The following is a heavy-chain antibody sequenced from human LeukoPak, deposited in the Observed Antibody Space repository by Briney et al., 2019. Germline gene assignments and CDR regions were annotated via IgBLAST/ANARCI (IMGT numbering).Heavy chain of an antibody. CDR3: ATYGSGSYYRKVFDY. Sequence: HPGGSLRLSCAASGFTFSSYAMSWVRQAPGKGLEWVSGTTTSGVTTYYADSVKGRLTISRDNSKSTLYLQMNGLRAEDTAVYYCATYGSGSYYRKVFDYWGQGTLVTVSS. V-gene: IGHV3-23*01. D-gene: IGHD3-10*01. J-gene: IGHJ4*02. CDR1: GFTFSSYA. CDR2: TTTSGVTT.